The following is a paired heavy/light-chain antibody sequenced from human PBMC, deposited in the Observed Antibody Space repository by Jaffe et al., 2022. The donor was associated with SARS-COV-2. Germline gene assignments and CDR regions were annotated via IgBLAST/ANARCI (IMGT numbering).Light chain of an antibody. V-gene: IGKV1-5*03. CDR3: QQHNDHPLT. Sequence: DIQMTQSPSTLSASVGDRVTITCRASQNINSWLAWYQQKSGRAPKLLIYKTSSLESGVPPRFSGSGFGTEFTLTISSLQPDDFATYYCQQHNDHPLTFGGGTNVEIK. CDR2: KTS. CDR1: QNINSW. J-gene: IGKJ4*01.
Heavy chain of an antibody. V-gene: IGHV3-7*01. CDR2: INEDGGVQ. CDR3: ARVTSERGALDI. Sequence: EVQVVESGGGLVQPGGSLRLSCAASGFTFSTYWMSWVRQAPGKGLEWVANINEDGGVQFYVDSVKGRFTISRDSARNSLYLQMNSLRAEDTAVYYCARVTSERGALDIWGQGTMVTVSS. J-gene: IGHJ3*02. CDR1: GFTFSTYW. D-gene: IGHD1-1*01.